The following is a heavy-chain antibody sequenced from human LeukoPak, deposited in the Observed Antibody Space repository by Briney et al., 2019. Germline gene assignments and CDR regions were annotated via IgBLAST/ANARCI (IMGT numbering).Heavy chain of an antibody. J-gene: IGHJ5*02. V-gene: IGHV3-11*01. Sequence: KPGGSLRLSCAASGFTFSSYAMSWIRQAPGKGLEWVSYISSSGSTIYYADSVKGRFTISRDNAKNSLYLQMNSLRAEDTAVYYCARAYYDFWSGYYDNWFDPWGQGTLVTVSS. D-gene: IGHD3-3*01. CDR1: GFTFSSYA. CDR3: ARAYYDFWSGYYDNWFDP. CDR2: ISSSGSTI.